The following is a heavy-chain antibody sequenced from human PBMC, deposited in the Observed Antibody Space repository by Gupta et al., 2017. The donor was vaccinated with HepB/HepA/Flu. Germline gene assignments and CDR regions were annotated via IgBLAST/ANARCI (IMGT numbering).Heavy chain of an antibody. CDR2: IDYSGST. J-gene: IGHJ1*01. CDR3: ARHYMTIFGTVGHPDEH. V-gene: IGHV4-39*01. D-gene: IGHD3-3*01. Sequence: QLQLQETGPGPVKPSETLSLTCTVSGRSLSSSAYSWGWIRQPPGKGLEWIGTIDYSGSTSYNPSLKSRVTISVDTSKNQFFLNLRSVTAADTAVYYCARHYMTIFGTVGHPDEHCGQGILVTVSS. CDR1: GRSLSSSAYS.